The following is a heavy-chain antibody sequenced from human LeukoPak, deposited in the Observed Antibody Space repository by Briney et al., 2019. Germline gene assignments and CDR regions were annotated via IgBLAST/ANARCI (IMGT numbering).Heavy chain of an antibody. CDR2: ISGSGGST. D-gene: IGHD3-22*01. CDR1: GFTFSSYA. Sequence: PGGSLRLSCAASGFTFSSYAMSWVRQAPGKGLEWVSAISGSGGSTYYADSVKGRFTISRDNAKNSLYLQMNSLRAEDTAVYYCAPSQYDSSGYPYWGQGTLVTVSS. J-gene: IGHJ4*02. CDR3: APSQYDSSGYPY. V-gene: IGHV3-23*01.